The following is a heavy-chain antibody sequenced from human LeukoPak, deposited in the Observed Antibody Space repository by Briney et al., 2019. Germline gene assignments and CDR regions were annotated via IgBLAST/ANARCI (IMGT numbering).Heavy chain of an antibody. CDR3: ELVGATMLPLDY. CDR1: VGTFSSYA. Sequence: ASVKVSCKASVGTFSSYAISWVRQAPGHGLEWMGRIIPILGIANYAQKFQGRVTITADKSTSTAHMELSSLRSEDTAVYYCELVGATMLPLDYWGQGTLVTVSS. V-gene: IGHV1-69*04. J-gene: IGHJ4*02. D-gene: IGHD1-26*01. CDR2: IIPILGIA.